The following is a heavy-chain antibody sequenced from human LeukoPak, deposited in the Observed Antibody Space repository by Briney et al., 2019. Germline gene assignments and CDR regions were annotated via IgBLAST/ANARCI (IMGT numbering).Heavy chain of an antibody. V-gene: IGHV4-38-2*02. Sequence: PSETLSLTCTVSGYSISSGYYWGWIRQPPGKGLEWIGSIYHSGSTYYNPSLKSRVTISVDTSRNQFSLKLSSVTAADTAVYYCAKSSYSIFDYWGQGTLVTVSS. CDR2: IYHSGST. CDR3: AKSSYSIFDY. CDR1: GYSISSGYY. D-gene: IGHD5-18*01. J-gene: IGHJ4*02.